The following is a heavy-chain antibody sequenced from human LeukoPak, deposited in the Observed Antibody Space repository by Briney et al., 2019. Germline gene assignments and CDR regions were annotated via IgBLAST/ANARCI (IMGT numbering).Heavy chain of an antibody. CDR3: AKAYYDSSGYYSFDY. V-gene: IGHV3-23*01. CDR1: GFTFSSCA. D-gene: IGHD3-22*01. J-gene: IGHJ4*02. Sequence: GGSLRLSCGASGFTFSSCAMSWVRQAPGKGLERVSGISGSGASTCYADSVRGRFTISRDNSKNTLYLQMNSLRAEDTAVYYCAKAYYDSSGYYSFDYWGQGTLVTVSS. CDR2: ISGSGAST.